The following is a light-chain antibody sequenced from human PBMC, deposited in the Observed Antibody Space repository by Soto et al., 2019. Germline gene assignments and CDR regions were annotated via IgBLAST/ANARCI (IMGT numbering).Light chain of an antibody. CDR1: QGISND. CDR2: AAS. J-gene: IGKJ4*01. Sequence: DIQMTQSPSSLSASVGDRVTITCRASQGISNDLGWYQQKPGKARKRLIYAASSLQSGVPSRFSGSGSGTEFTPPVNSLQPEDFSTYYCQQHNSYPPTCRGGTTVEIK. V-gene: IGKV1-17*01. CDR3: QQHNSYPPT.